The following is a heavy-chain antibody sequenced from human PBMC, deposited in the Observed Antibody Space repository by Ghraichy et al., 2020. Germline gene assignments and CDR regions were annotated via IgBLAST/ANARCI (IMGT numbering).Heavy chain of an antibody. Sequence: GGSLRLSCAASGFTFRSYWMHWVRQAPGKGLVWVSRTNSDGSSTTYADSVKGRFTISRDNAKNTLYLQMNSLRAEDTAVYYCARLHPWEMCFDLWGRGTLVTVSS. CDR3: ARLHPWEMCFDL. CDR1: GFTFRSYW. D-gene: IGHD1-26*01. CDR2: TNSDGSST. J-gene: IGHJ2*01. V-gene: IGHV3-74*01.